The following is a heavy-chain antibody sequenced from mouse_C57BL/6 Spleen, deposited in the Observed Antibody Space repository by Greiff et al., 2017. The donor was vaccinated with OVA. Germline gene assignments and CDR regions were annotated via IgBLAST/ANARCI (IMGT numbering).Heavy chain of an antibody. Sequence: EVKLVESGEGLVKPGGSLKLSCAASGFTFSSYAMSWVRQTPEKRLEWVAYISSGGDYIYYADTVKGRFTISRDTASNTLYLQMSRLKSADTAMYYGTRELNWYFDVWGTGTTVTVSS. J-gene: IGHJ1*03. D-gene: IGHD4-1*01. V-gene: IGHV5-9-1*02. CDR1: GFTFSSYA. CDR3: TRELNWYFDV. CDR2: ISSGGDYI.